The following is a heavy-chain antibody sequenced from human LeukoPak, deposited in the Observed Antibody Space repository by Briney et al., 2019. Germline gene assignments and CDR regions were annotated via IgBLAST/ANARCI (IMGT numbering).Heavy chain of an antibody. CDR3: ARDTITFGGVIVPYYYGMDV. CDR2: MYLTTDTS. J-gene: IGHJ6*02. V-gene: IGHV1-46*04. CDR1: GFTFTDYF. Sequence: GASVKVSCKASGFTFTDYFIHWVRQAPGQGLEYVGVMYLTTDTSWSAQTLRGRLTLTGDTSTDTVYMELRSLRSDDTAVYYCARDTITFGGVIVPYYYGMDVWGQGTTVTVSS. D-gene: IGHD3-16*02.